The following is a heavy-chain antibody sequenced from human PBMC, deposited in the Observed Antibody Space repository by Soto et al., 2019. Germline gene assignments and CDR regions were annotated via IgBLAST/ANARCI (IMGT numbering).Heavy chain of an antibody. CDR3: ARDPNNYVWGSYRYGGSVDY. D-gene: IGHD3-16*02. Sequence: GGSLRLSYAASGFTFSSYSMNWVRQAPGKGLEWVSYISSSSSTIYYADSVKGRFTISRDNAKNSLYLQMNSLRDEDTAVYYCARDPNNYVWGSYRYGGSVDYWGQGTLVTVSS. J-gene: IGHJ4*02. CDR1: GFTFSSYS. V-gene: IGHV3-48*02. CDR2: ISSSSSTI.